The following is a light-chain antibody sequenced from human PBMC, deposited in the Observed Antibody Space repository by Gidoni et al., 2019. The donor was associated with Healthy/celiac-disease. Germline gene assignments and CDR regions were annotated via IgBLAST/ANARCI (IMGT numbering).Light chain of an antibody. V-gene: IGKV1-NL1*01. J-gene: IGKJ2*02. CDR3: QQYYSTSCT. CDR1: QCISNS. CDR2: AAS. Sequence: DIQMTQSPSSLSASVGDRVTITCRASQCISNSLAWYQQKPGKAPKLLLYAASRLESGVPSRFSGSGSGTDYTLTISSLQPEDFATYYCQQYYSTSCTFGQGTKLEIK.